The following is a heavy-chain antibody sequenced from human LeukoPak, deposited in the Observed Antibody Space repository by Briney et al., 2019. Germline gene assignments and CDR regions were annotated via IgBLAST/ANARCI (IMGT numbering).Heavy chain of an antibody. Sequence: PSGTLSLTCTVSGGSISIGDYFWSWTRQPPGKDLEWIGYIYYTGGTYYNPTLKSRVTISVDTSKNQFSLKLSSVTAADTAVYYCARVEYLSYAFDIWGQGTMVTVSS. D-gene: IGHD2/OR15-2a*01. CDR2: IYYTGGT. J-gene: IGHJ3*02. CDR1: GGSISIGDYF. CDR3: ARVEYLSYAFDI. V-gene: IGHV4-30-4*01.